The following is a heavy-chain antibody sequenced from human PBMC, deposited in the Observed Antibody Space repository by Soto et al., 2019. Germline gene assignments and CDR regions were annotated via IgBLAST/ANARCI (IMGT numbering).Heavy chain of an antibody. Sequence: PGGSIRLSRAAFGFTWSGYARSWVRQAPGKGLEWVSAIRGSGDSTYYADSVTGLFTISRDNSKNTLYLQMNSLRAEDTAVYYCPTQGATIKDYWGQGTLVTVPQ. CDR1: GFTWSGYA. V-gene: IGHV3-23*01. CDR3: PTQGATIKDY. D-gene: IGHD5-12*01. CDR2: IRGSGDST. J-gene: IGHJ4*02.